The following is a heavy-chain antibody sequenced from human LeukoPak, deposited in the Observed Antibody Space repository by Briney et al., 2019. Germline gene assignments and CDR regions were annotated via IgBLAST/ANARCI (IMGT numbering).Heavy chain of an antibody. CDR2: IYPGDSDT. CDR3: ATPYYYGSGSYYNGMDV. J-gene: IGHJ6*02. D-gene: IGHD3-10*01. Sequence: GESLKISCKGSGYSFTNYWIGWVRQMPGKGLQWMGIIYPGDSDTRYSPSFQGQVTISADKSISTAYLQWSSLKASDTAIYYCATPYYYGSGSYYNGMDVWGQGTTVTVSS. CDR1: GYSFTNYW. V-gene: IGHV5-51*01.